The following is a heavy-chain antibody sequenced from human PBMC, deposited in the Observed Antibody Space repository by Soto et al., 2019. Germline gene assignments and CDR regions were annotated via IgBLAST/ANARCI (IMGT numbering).Heavy chain of an antibody. D-gene: IGHD6-19*01. CDR2: IYYSGST. Sequence: QVQLQESGPGLVKPSETLSLTCTVSGGSVSSGSYYWSWIRQPPGKGLEWIGYIYYSGSTNYNPSLKSRVTISVDTSKTQFSRKLNSVTAADTAVYYCASYSSGWYDVSYWGQGTLVTVSS. CDR1: GGSVSSGSYY. V-gene: IGHV4-61*01. CDR3: ASYSSGWYDVSY. J-gene: IGHJ4*02.